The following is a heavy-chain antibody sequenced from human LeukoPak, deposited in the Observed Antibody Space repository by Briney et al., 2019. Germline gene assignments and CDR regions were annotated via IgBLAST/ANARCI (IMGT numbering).Heavy chain of an antibody. V-gene: IGHV3-74*01. Sequence: GGSLRLSCAASGFNFSSYWMHWVRQAPGKGLVCVSRIKSDGSSTSYADSVKGRFTISRDDAKNTLYLQMNSLRAEDTAVYYCARAYNSRFDYWGQGALVTVSS. CDR3: ARAYNSRFDY. CDR1: GFNFSSYW. CDR2: IKSDGSST. J-gene: IGHJ4*02. D-gene: IGHD1-1*01.